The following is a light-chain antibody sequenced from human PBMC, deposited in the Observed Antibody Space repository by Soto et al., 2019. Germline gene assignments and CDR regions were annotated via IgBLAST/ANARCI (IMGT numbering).Light chain of an antibody. CDR1: QSVSSL. V-gene: IGKV3-15*01. CDR2: RAS. CDR3: LQYNEWPIT. Sequence: ELVMTQSPATLSLSPGERATLSCRASQSVSSLLAWYQQKPGQAPRLLIYRASTRATGISGRFSGSGSGTEFTLTITSLQSEDFAVYYCLQYNEWPITFGQGTRLEIK. J-gene: IGKJ5*01.